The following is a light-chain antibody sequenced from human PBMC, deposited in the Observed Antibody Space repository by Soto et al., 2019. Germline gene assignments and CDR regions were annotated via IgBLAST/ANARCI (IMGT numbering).Light chain of an antibody. Sequence: EVVMTQSPGTLSLSPGERATLSCRASQSVSSSYLAWYQQKPGQAPRLLIYGASSRATGIPDRFSGSGSGTDFTLTISRLEPEDFAVYFCHQYGSSPLTFGGGTKVDNK. CDR1: QSVSSSY. V-gene: IGKV3-20*01. J-gene: IGKJ4*01. CDR2: GAS. CDR3: HQYGSSPLT.